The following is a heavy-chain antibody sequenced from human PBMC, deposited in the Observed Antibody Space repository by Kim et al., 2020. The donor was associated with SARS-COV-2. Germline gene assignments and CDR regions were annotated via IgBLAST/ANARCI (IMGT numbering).Heavy chain of an antibody. CDR1: GFTFSSYA. CDR2: ISGSGGST. V-gene: IGHV3-23*01. J-gene: IGHJ4*01. Sequence: GGSLRLSCAASGFTFSSYAMSWVRQAPGKGLEWVSAISGSGGSTYYADSLIGRFTISRDNSKNTLYLQKNSLRAEQTAAYYYAKEVEGYQLLSGIFDYWG. CDR3: AKEVEGYQLLSGIFDY. D-gene: IGHD2-2*01.